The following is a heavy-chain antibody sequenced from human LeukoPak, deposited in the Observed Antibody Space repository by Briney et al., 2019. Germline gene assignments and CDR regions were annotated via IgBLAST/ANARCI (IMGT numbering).Heavy chain of an antibody. J-gene: IGHJ6*02. Sequence: SETLSLTCTVSGGSISSYYWSWIRQPPGKGLEWIGYIYYSGSTNYNPSLKSRVTISVDTSKNQFSLKLSSVTAADTAVHYCASLRYGDYGMDVWGQGTTVTVSS. D-gene: IGHD4-17*01. CDR2: IYYSGST. CDR1: GGSISSYY. CDR3: ASLRYGDYGMDV. V-gene: IGHV4-59*01.